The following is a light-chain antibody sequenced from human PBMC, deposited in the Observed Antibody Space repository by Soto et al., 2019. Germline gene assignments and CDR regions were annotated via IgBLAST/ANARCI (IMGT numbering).Light chain of an antibody. CDR1: SSNIGAGYE. Sequence: QSVLTQPPSVSAAPGQRVTISCTGSSSNIGAGYEAHWYQQVPGTAPKLLIYENNNRPSGVPERFSGSKSGTSASLAITGLQAEDEAEYYCQSYDSSLSGYVFGTGTKVTVL. CDR2: ENN. J-gene: IGLJ1*01. V-gene: IGLV1-40*01. CDR3: QSYDSSLSGYV.